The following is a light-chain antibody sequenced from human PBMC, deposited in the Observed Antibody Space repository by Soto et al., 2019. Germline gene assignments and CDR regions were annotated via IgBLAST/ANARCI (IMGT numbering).Light chain of an antibody. J-gene: IGKJ4*01. Sequence: AIRMTQSPSSVSASTGDRVTITCRASQYIDNYLAWYQQKLGKAPKLLIYTASTLESGVPSRFSGSGSGTDFTLTITYLQSEDFATYFCQQYYSYPALTFGGGTTVEI. CDR3: QQYYSYPALT. V-gene: IGKV1-8*01. CDR2: TAS. CDR1: QYIDNY.